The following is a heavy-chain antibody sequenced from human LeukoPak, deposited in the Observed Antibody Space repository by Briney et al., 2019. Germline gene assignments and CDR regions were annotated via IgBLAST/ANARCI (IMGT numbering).Heavy chain of an antibody. J-gene: IGHJ6*03. D-gene: IGHD6-13*01. CDR2: TYYRSKWYN. CDR3: ARARPSGSWSYYYYMDV. Sequence: SQTLSLTCAISGDSVSSNSAAWNWIRQSPSRGLEWLGRTYYRSKWYNDYAVSVKSRITINPDTSKNQFSLQLNSVTPEDTAVYYCARARPSGSWSYYYYMDVWGKGTTVTVSS. CDR1: GDSVSSNSAA. V-gene: IGHV6-1*01.